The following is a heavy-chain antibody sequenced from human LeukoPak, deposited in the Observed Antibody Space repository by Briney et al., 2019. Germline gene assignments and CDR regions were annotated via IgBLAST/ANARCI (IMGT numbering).Heavy chain of an antibody. J-gene: IGHJ4*02. CDR3: ARSDYGDYEGQYYFDY. D-gene: IGHD4-17*01. V-gene: IGHV4-34*01. Sequence: SETLSLTCAVCGGSFSGYYWSWIRQPPGKGLEWIGEINHSGSTNYNPSLKSRGTISVDTSKNQFSLKLSSVTAADTAVYYCARSDYGDYEGQYYFDYWGQGTLVTVSS. CDR1: GGSFSGYY. CDR2: INHSGST.